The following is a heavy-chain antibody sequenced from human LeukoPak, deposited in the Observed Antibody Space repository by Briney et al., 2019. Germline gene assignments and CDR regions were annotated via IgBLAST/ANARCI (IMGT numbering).Heavy chain of an antibody. Sequence: PSETLSLTCTVSGGSISSYYWSWIRQPPGKGLEWIGYIYYSGSTNYNPPLKSRVTISVDTSKNQFSLKLSSVTAADTAVYYCARGHSSVLMGSFDPWGQGTLVTVSS. CDR1: GGSISSYY. J-gene: IGHJ5*02. D-gene: IGHD6-25*01. CDR2: IYYSGST. CDR3: ARGHSSVLMGSFDP. V-gene: IGHV4-59*01.